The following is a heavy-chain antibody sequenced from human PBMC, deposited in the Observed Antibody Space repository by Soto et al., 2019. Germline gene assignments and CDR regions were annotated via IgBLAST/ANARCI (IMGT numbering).Heavy chain of an antibody. D-gene: IGHD3-9*01. Sequence: SETLSLTCTVSGGSISSYYWSWIRQPPGKGLEWIGYIYYSGSTTYNPSLKSRVTISVDTSKNQFSLKLSSVTAADTAVYYCARHPQLLRYFDWLPEPSFDYWGQGSLVTVS. CDR2: IYYSGST. J-gene: IGHJ4*02. V-gene: IGHV4-59*08. CDR3: ARHPQLLRYFDWLPEPSFDY. CDR1: GGSISSYY.